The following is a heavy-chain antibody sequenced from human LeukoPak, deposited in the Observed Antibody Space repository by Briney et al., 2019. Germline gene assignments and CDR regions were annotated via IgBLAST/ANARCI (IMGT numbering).Heavy chain of an antibody. CDR3: TRNSGWYGLS. V-gene: IGHV3-23*01. CDR2: ISGSGDST. J-gene: IGHJ1*01. D-gene: IGHD6-19*01. Sequence: PGGSLRLSCAASGFTFSSSAMNWVRQAPGKGLEWVSSISGSGDSTYYADSVKGRFTISRDNSNNTLLLHLNSLRGEDTAVYYCTRNSGWYGLSWGQGTLVTVSS. CDR1: GFTFSSSA.